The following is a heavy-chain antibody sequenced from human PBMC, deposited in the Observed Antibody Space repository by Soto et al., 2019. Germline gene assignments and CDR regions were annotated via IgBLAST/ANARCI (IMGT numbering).Heavy chain of an antibody. J-gene: IGHJ4*02. CDR2: IGGSGDNT. CDR3: AKDRWVHRYCSSSSCPFFDY. V-gene: IGHV3-23*01. D-gene: IGHD2-2*01. Sequence: GGSLRLSCAASGFTFSSYAMNWVRQAPGKGLEWVSAIGGSGDNTYYTDSVKGRFTISRDNSKNTLYLQMNSLRAEETAVYYCAKDRWVHRYCSSSSCPFFDYWGQGTLVTVSS. CDR1: GFTFSSYA.